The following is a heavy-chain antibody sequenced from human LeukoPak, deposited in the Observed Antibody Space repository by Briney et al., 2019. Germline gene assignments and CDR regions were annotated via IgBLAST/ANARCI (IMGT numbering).Heavy chain of an antibody. CDR1: GYPFINSI. J-gene: IGHJ4*02. CDR2: IYPGDSET. CDR3: ERLPVASAMRADY. D-gene: IGHD2-2*01. Sequence: GESLKISCKGSGYPFINSIIGWVRQMPGKGLDWMGIIYPGDSETRYSPSCQDQVTISADKSISTAYLQCRSLRASQTAMYYRERLPVASAMRADYWGERTLVTVPS. V-gene: IGHV5-51*01.